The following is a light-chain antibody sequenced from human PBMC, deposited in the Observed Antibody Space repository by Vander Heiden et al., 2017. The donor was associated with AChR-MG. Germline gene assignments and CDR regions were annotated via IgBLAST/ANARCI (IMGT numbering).Light chain of an antibody. J-gene: IGLJ3*02. Sequence: QPVVTPPPSASGTPGQRVPISCSGSSSNVGKNYVYWYQQFPGTAPNLLIYGDNQRPSGVPDRFSGSKSGTSASLAISGPRSEDEADFYCAVWDDSLGGWVFGGGTKLTVL. CDR3: AVWDDSLGGWV. V-gene: IGLV1-47*01. CDR1: SSNVGKNY. CDR2: GDN.